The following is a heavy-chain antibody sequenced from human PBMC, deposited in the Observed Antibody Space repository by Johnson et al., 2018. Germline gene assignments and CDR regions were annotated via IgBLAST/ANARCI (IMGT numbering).Heavy chain of an antibody. V-gene: IGHV3-66*04. D-gene: IGHD2-15*01. CDR3: ARHLRYCSGGSCRTYYYMDV. Sequence: VQLLESGGGLVQPGGSLRLSCAASGFTVSSNYMSWVRQAPGKGLEWVSVIYSGGSTYYADSVKGRFTISRDNAKNSLYLQMNSMRAEDTAVYYCARHLRYCSGGSCRTYYYMDVWGKGTTVTVSS. CDR2: IYSGGST. CDR1: GFTVSSNY. J-gene: IGHJ6*03.